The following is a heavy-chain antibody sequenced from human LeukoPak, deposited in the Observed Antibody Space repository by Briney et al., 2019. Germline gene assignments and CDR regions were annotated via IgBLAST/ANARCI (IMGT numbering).Heavy chain of an antibody. Sequence: SETLSLTCTVSGGSISSSSYYWGWIRQPPGKGLEWIGSIYYSGSTYYNPSLKSRVTISVDASKNQFSLKLSSVTAADTAVYYCARQEYYYDSSGYAVVSWGQGTLVTVSS. CDR3: ARQEYYYDSSGYAVVS. D-gene: IGHD3-22*01. J-gene: IGHJ4*02. CDR2: IYYSGST. CDR1: GGSISSSSYY. V-gene: IGHV4-39*01.